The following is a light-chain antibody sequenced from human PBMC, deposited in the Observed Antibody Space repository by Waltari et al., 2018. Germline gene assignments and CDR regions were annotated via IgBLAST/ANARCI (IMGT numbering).Light chain of an antibody. J-gene: IGLJ1*01. CDR2: EVS. CDR1: GSDVGGYNY. Sequence: QSALTQPASVSGSPGQSITISCTGTGSDVGGYNYVSWYQHHPGKAPQLMIYEVSNRPSGVSNRFSGSKSGNPASLTISGLQAEDEADYYCSSYTSSGTYVFGTGTKVTVL. CDR3: SSYTSSGTYV. V-gene: IGLV2-14*01.